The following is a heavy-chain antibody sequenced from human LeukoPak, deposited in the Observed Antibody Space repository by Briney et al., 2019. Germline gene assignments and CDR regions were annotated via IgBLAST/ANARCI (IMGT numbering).Heavy chain of an antibody. CDR2: ISAYNGNT. J-gene: IGHJ6*02. D-gene: IGHD4-17*01. V-gene: IGHV1-18*01. CDR3: ARGYLATVTPEGMDV. Sequence: ASVKVSCKASGYTFTSYGISWVRQAPGQGLGWMGWISAYNGNTNYAQKLQGRVTMTTDTSTSTAYMELRSLRSDDTAVCYCARGYLATVTPEGMDVWGQGTTVTVSS. CDR1: GYTFTSYG.